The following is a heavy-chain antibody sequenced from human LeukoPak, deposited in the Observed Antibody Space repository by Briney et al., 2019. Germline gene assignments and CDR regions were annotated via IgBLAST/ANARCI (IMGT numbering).Heavy chain of an antibody. Sequence: ASVKVSCKVSGYTLTELSMHWVRQAPGKGLEWMGGFDPEDGETIYAQKFQGRVTMTRNTSISTAYMELSSLRSEDTAVYYCAREDYYDSGSFDPWGQGTLVTVSS. CDR1: GYTLTELS. V-gene: IGHV1-24*01. CDR3: AREDYYDSGSFDP. J-gene: IGHJ5*02. D-gene: IGHD3-22*01. CDR2: FDPEDGET.